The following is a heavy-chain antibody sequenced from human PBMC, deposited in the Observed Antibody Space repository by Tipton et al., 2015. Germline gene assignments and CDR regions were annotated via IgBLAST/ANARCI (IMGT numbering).Heavy chain of an antibody. CDR2: ISSSSGYI. J-gene: IGHJ6*02. D-gene: IGHD2-15*01. CDR3: ARTKYCRGGSCKYYGMDV. CDR1: GFTFSSYS. Sequence: GSLRLSCAASGFTFSSYSMNWVRQAPGKGLEWVSSISSSSGYIYYADSGRGRFTISRDNAKNSLYLQMNSLRAEDTAVYYCARTKYCRGGSCKYYGMDVWGQGTTVTVSS. V-gene: IGHV3-21*01.